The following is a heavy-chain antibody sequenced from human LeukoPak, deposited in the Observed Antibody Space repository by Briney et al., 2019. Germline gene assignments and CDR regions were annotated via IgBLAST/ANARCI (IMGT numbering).Heavy chain of an antibody. J-gene: IGHJ5*02. CDR2: IYYSGST. CDR1: GGSISSDC. D-gene: IGHD2-15*01. Sequence: SETLSVTCTVSGGSISSDCWSWIRQPPGKGLEWIGYIYYSGSTNYNPSLKSRVTISVDTSKNQFSLKLSSVTAADTAVYYCARDRGYCSGGSCYRWFDPWGQGTLVTASS. CDR3: ARDRGYCSGGSCYRWFDP. V-gene: IGHV4-59*01.